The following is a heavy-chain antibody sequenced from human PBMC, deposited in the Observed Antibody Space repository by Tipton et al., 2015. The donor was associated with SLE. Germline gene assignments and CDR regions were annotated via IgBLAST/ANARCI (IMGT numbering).Heavy chain of an antibody. Sequence: GSLRLSCAASGFTFNNYAMAWVRQAPGKGLEWVSSITADGANTFYADFVKGRFTISRDNAKDTLYLQMNSLRAEDTAVYYCARIHYYGSGSRDYWGQGTLVTVSS. CDR3: ARIHYYGSGSRDY. V-gene: IGHV3-23*01. CDR1: GFTFNNYA. J-gene: IGHJ4*02. CDR2: ITADGANT. D-gene: IGHD3-10*01.